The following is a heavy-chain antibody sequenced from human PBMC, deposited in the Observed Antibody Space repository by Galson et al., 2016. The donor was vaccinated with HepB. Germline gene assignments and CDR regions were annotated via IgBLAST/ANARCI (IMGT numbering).Heavy chain of an antibody. V-gene: IGHV1-18*01. CDR1: GNTFRSYG. J-gene: IGHJ5*02. D-gene: IGHD6-13*01. CDR2: ISGHDGNT. Sequence: SVKVSCKASGNTFRSYGISWVRQAPGQGLEWMGWISGHDGNTNYAQKLQGRVTLTSDTSTSTSYMELRSLTSDDTAVYYCARDALNAASVGTRFDPWGQGTQVTVSS. CDR3: ARDALNAASVGTRFDP.